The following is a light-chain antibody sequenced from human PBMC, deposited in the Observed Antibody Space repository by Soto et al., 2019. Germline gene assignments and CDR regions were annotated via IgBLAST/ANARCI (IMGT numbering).Light chain of an antibody. Sequence: EIVMTQSPATLSVSPGERATLSCRASQSVSSNLAWYQQKPGQAPTLLIYGVSARASGIPARFSGSGSGTEFTLTISSLQSEDFAVYYCQHYNNWPFTFGQGTKVDIK. CDR3: QHYNNWPFT. V-gene: IGKV3-15*01. CDR1: QSVSSN. J-gene: IGKJ2*01. CDR2: GVS.